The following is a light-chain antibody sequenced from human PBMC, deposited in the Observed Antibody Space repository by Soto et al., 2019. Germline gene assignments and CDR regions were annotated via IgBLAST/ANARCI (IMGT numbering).Light chain of an antibody. CDR1: QSLVHSDGNTY. CDR2: KFS. J-gene: IGKJ4*01. V-gene: IGKV2-30*02. Sequence: DVVMTQSPLSLPVTLGQPASISCRSSQSLVHSDGNTYLNWVQQRPGQTPRRLIYKFSYRDSGVQHRFSGSAAGTGFTLEISGVEAEDVGVYYCMQSTQWPPLTFGGGTKVEIK. CDR3: MQSTQWPPLT.